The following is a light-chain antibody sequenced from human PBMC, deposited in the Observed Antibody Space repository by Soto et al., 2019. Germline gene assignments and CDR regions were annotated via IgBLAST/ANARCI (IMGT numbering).Light chain of an antibody. CDR2: GAS. V-gene: IGKV3-20*01. CDR3: QQYGRSPPWT. Sequence: EIVLTQSPGTLSLSPGERATLSCRASQSVSSSYLAWYQQKPGQAPRLLIYGASSRATGIPDRFSGSGSGTHFTLTISRLEPEDFAVDYCQQYGRSPPWTFGQGTKVEIK. CDR1: QSVSSSY. J-gene: IGKJ1*01.